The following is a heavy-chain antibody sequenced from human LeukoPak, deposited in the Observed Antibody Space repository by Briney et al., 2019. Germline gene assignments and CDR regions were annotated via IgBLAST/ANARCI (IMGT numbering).Heavy chain of an antibody. Sequence: GGSLRLSCAASGFTFSSYGMHWVRQAPGKGLEWVAVISYDGSNKYYADSVKGRFTISRDNSKNTLYLQMNSLRAEDTAIYYCALLGSKLLWRIDYWGQGTLVTVSS. CDR1: GFTFSSYG. J-gene: IGHJ4*02. D-gene: IGHD3-10*01. V-gene: IGHV3-30*03. CDR2: ISYDGSNK. CDR3: ALLGSKLLWRIDY.